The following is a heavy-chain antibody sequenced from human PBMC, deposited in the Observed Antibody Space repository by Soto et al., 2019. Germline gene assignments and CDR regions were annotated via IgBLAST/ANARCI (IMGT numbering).Heavy chain of an antibody. CDR3: ARGDSRGYYMDV. V-gene: IGHV1-69*12. D-gene: IGHD3-10*01. CDR1: GGRFNTYV. CDR2: IIPVYRTT. J-gene: IGHJ6*03. Sequence: QAQLVQSGAEVRKPGSSVRVSCKSSGGRFNTYVITWVRQAPGQGLEWMGGIIPVYRTTMYAQHFEDRVTITADESTSQAYMEVSSLRSEDTAVYYCARGDSRGYYMDVWGQGTTVTAS.